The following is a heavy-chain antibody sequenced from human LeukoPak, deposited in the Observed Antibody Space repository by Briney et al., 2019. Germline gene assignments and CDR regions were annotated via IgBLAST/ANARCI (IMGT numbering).Heavy chain of an antibody. D-gene: IGHD3-22*01. V-gene: IGHV3-7*01. CDR3: ARDWLAGNPYHAFDL. CDR1: GFTFSSYW. J-gene: IGHJ3*01. Sequence: GGSLRLSCAASGFTFSSYWMSWVRQAPGKGLECVANIKEDGSEEYYVDSVKGRFSISRDNAKNSLYLQMNSLRAEDTAVYYCARDWLAGNPYHAFDLWGKGTMVAVSS. CDR2: IKEDGSEE.